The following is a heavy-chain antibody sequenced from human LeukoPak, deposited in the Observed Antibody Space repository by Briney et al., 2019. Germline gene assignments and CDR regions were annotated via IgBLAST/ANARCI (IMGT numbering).Heavy chain of an antibody. V-gene: IGHV4-39*01. Sequence: PSETLSLTCTVSGGSISSSSYYWGWIRQPPGKGLEWIGSIYYSGSTYHNPSLKSRVTISVDTSKNQFSLKLSFVTAADTAVYYCARYCSGGSCGSSNWFDPWGQGTLVTVSS. CDR2: IYYSGST. J-gene: IGHJ5*02. D-gene: IGHD2-15*01. CDR1: GGSISSSSYY. CDR3: ARYCSGGSCGSSNWFDP.